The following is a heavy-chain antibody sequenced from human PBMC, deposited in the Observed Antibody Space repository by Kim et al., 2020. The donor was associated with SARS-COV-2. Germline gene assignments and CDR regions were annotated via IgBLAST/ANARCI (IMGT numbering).Heavy chain of an antibody. D-gene: IGHD3-3*01. J-gene: IGHJ6*02. Sequence: SVKVSCKASGGTFSSYAISWVRQAPGQGLEWMGGIIPIFGTANYAQKFQGRVTITADESTSTAYMELSSLRSEDTAVYYCARTSDFVGNYYYYYGMDVWGQGTTVTVSS. CDR1: GGTFSSYA. V-gene: IGHV1-69*13. CDR3: ARTSDFVGNYYYYYGMDV. CDR2: IIPIFGTA.